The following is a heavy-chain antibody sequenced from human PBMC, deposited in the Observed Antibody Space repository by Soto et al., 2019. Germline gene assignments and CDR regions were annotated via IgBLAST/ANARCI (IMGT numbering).Heavy chain of an antibody. D-gene: IGHD3-10*01. CDR1: GGSITSSSHY. Sequence: SETLSLTCTVSGGSITSSSHYWGWIRQPPGKGLECIGNIYYDGNTYYNPSLKSRVTISVDTSKNQFSLKLSSVTAADTAVYYCARGSLFGPEFDYWGQGTLVTVSS. J-gene: IGHJ4*02. CDR2: IYYDGNT. CDR3: ARGSLFGPEFDY. V-gene: IGHV4-39*07.